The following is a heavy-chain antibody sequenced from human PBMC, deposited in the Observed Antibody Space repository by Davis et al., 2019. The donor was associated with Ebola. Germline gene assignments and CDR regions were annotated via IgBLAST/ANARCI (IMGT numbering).Heavy chain of an antibody. D-gene: IGHD4-17*01. CDR1: GFTFSDHY. CDR3: ARDYGDYQILGY. Sequence: GESLKISCAASGFTFSDHYMDWVRQAPGKGLEWVSVIYSGGSTYYADSVKGRFTISRDNSKHTLYLQMNSLRAEDTAVYYCARDYGDYQILGYWGQGTLVTVSS. V-gene: IGHV3-53*01. CDR2: IYSGGST. J-gene: IGHJ4*02.